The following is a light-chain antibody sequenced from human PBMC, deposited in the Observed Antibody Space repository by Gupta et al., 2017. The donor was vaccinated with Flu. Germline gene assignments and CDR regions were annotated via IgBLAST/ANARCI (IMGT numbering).Light chain of an antibody. CDR1: QSVVHGDGNTY. J-gene: IGKJ2*01. Sequence: DVVLTQSPLSLPVTLGQPASISCRSSQSVVHGDGNTYLNWFQQRPGQSPRRLISKGSNRDSGVPDRFSGSESGPAFTLKISRVEAEDVAVYSCKQGKHWPYTFGQGTKVEI. V-gene: IGKV2-30*02. CDR2: KGS. CDR3: KQGKHWPYT.